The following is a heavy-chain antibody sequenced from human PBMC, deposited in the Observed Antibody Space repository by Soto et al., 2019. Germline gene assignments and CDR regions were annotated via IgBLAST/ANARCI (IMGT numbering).Heavy chain of an antibody. CDR3: APLSVSLSGPYGIHV. Sequence: SETLSLTCSVSGYSVTSSDYYWAWIRQPPGKGLEWIGSMFYSGLTYYNPSLESRVTLSVDTSKNQFSVRLNSVTAADTAVYYCAPLSVSLSGPYGIHVWGQGTTVTVSS. CDR1: GYSVTSSDYY. V-gene: IGHV4-39*01. CDR2: MFYSGLT. D-gene: IGHD2-15*01. J-gene: IGHJ6*02.